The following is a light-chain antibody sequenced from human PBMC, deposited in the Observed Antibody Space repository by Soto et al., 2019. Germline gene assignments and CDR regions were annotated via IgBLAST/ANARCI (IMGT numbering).Light chain of an antibody. J-gene: IGLJ2*01. V-gene: IGLV2-8*01. Sequence: QSVLTQPTSASGSPGQSITISCTGTTRDVGAYNFVSWYRQLPGKAPKLLIYEVTKRPSGVPDRFSGSKSGNTASLTVSGLQAEDEADYYCSSYAGSATFVVFGGGTKVTVL. CDR2: EVT. CDR3: SSYAGSATFVV. CDR1: TRDVGAYNF.